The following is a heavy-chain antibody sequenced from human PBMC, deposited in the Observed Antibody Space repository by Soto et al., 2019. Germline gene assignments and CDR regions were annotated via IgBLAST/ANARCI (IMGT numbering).Heavy chain of an antibody. V-gene: IGHV2-70*11. CDR2: IDWDDDK. D-gene: IGHD2-15*01. CDR3: ARTKNIVVVVAATDHDAFDI. J-gene: IGHJ3*02. Sequence: SGPTLVNPTQTLTLTCTFSGFSLSTSGMCVSWIRQPPGKALEWLARIDWDDDKYYSTSLKTRLTISKDTSKNQVVLTMTNMDPVDTATYYCARTKNIVVVVAATDHDAFDIWGQGTMVTVSS. CDR1: GFSLSTSGMC.